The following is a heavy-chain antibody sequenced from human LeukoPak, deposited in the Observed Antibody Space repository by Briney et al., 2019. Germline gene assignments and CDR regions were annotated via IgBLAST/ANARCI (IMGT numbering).Heavy chain of an antibody. V-gene: IGHV4-34*01. CDR3: VRGPGADY. J-gene: IGHJ4*02. D-gene: IGHD3-10*01. Sequence: SETLSLTCAVYGGSFSGYYWSWIRQPPGKGLEWIGEINHSGSTNYNPSLKSRVTISVDTSKNQFSLKLSSVTAADTAVYYCVRGPGADYWGQGTLVTVSS. CDR2: INHSGST. CDR1: GGSFSGYY.